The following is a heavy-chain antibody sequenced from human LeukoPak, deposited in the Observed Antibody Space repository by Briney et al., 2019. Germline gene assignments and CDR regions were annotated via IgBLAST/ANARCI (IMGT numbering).Heavy chain of an antibody. CDR2: IYYSGST. V-gene: IGHV4-39*01. Sequence: SETLSLTCTVSGGSISSSSYYWGWIRQPPGKGLEWIGSIYYSGSTYYNSSLKSRVTISVDTSKNQFSLKLSSVTAADTAVYYCARHGSSSWSYFDYWGQGTLVTVSS. CDR1: GGSISSSSYY. D-gene: IGHD6-13*01. CDR3: ARHGSSSWSYFDY. J-gene: IGHJ4*02.